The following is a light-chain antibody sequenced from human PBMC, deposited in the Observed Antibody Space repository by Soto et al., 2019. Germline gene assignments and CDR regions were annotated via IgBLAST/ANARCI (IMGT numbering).Light chain of an antibody. J-gene: IGKJ4*01. CDR3: QQRSDWLT. V-gene: IGKV3-11*01. CDR2: DAS. Sequence: EIVLTQSPATLSLSPGERATLSCRASRSVSSFLAWYQQKPGQAPRLLVYDASIRATGVPARFSGSGSGTDFTLTISSLEPEDFAIYYCQQRSDWLTFGGGTKVEIK. CDR1: RSVSSF.